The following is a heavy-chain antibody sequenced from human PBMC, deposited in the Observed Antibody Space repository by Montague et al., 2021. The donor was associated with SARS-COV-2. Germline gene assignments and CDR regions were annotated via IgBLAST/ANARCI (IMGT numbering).Heavy chain of an antibody. CDR1: GSSVRSYY. D-gene: IGHD3-22*01. CDR3: AKHAYYFDSRGYNYTDAFNV. V-gene: IGHV4-59*02. J-gene: IGHJ3*01. CDR2: IYDSGST. Sequence: SETLSLTCILSGSSVRSYYWSWIRQPPGKGLEWIGYIYDSGSTNYNPSLKSRVTISVDTSKNQFSLKLSSVTAADTAVYYCAKHAYYFDSRGYNYTDAFNVWGQGTMVTVSS.